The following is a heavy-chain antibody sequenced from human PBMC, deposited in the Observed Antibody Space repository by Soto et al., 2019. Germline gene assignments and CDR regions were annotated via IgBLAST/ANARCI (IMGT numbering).Heavy chain of an antibody. Sequence: QVQLVESGGGVVQPGRSLRLSCAASGFTFSSYGMHWVRQAPGKGLEWVAVISYDGSNKYYADSVKGRFTISRDNSKNTLYLQMNSLRAEDTAVYYCANVKDKLWFGELPYWGQGTLVTVSS. CDR3: ANVKDKLWFGELPY. D-gene: IGHD3-10*01. J-gene: IGHJ4*02. V-gene: IGHV3-30*18. CDR1: GFTFSSYG. CDR2: ISYDGSNK.